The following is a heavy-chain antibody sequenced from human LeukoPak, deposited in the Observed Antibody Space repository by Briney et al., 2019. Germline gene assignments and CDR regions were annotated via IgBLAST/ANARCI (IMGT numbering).Heavy chain of an antibody. Sequence: GGSLRLSCAASGFIVNSYAMSWARQAPGKGLAWVSLIYSDGVTQYADSVKGRFTISRDNAKNTLYLQMNSLRAEDTAVYYCARDPHGYWWFDPWGQGTLVTVSS. CDR3: ARDPHGYWWFDP. J-gene: IGHJ5*02. CDR1: GFIVNSYA. V-gene: IGHV3-66*01. CDR2: IYSDGVT. D-gene: IGHD5-18*01.